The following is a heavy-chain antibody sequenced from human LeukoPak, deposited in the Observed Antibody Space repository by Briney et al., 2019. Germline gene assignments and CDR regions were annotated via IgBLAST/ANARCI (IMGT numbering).Heavy chain of an antibody. CDR2: IYYSGST. D-gene: IGHD6-19*01. CDR1: GGSISSYY. V-gene: IGHV4-59*01. CDR3: ASLRSSGWYFGWFDP. J-gene: IGHJ5*02. Sequence: SETLSLTCTVSGGSISSYYWSWIRQPPAKGLEWIGYIYYSGSTNYNPSLESRVTISVDTSKNQFSLKLSSVTAADTAVYYCASLRSSGWYFGWFDPWGQGTLVTVSS.